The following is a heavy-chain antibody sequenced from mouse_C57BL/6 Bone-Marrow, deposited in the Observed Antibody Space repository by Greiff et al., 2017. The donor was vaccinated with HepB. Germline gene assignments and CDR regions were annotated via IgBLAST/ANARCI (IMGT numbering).Heavy chain of an antibody. D-gene: IGHD1-1*01. J-gene: IGHJ2*01. CDR3: ARSFTTVVATNDY. Sequence: VQLQQPGAELVKPGASVKLSCKASGYTFTSYWMQWVKQRPGQGLEWIGEIDPSDSYTNYNQKFKGKATLTVDTSSSTAYMQLSSLTSEDSAVYYCARSFTTVVATNDYWGQGTTLTVSS. CDR1: GYTFTSYW. CDR2: IDPSDSYT. V-gene: IGHV1-50*01.